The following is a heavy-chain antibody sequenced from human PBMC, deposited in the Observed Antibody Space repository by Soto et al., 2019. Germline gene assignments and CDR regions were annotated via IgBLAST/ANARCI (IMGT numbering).Heavy chain of an antibody. CDR2: IIPIFGTA. V-gene: IGHV1-69*13. J-gene: IGHJ4*02. D-gene: IGHD3-22*01. CDR1: GGTFSSYA. CDR3: ARVSHDSSGYYYFDY. Sequence: ASVKVSCTASGGTFSSYAISWVRQAPGQGLEWMGGIIPIFGTANSAQKFQGRVTITADESTSTAYMELSSLRSEVTALYYCARVSHDSSGYYYFDYWGQGTLVPVSS.